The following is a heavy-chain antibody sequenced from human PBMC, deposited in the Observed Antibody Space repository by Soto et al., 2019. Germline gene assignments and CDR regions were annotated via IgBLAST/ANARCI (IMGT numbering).Heavy chain of an antibody. D-gene: IGHD3-9*01. CDR3: ARALNPDILTGYWAPYDAFDI. CDR1: GGSISSYY. J-gene: IGHJ3*02. Sequence: SETLSLTCTVSGGSISSYYWSWIRQPPGKGLEWIGYIYYSGSTNYNPSLKSRVTISVDTSKNQFSLKLGSVTAADTAVYYCARALNPDILTGYWAPYDAFDIWGQGTMVTVSS. V-gene: IGHV4-59*01. CDR2: IYYSGST.